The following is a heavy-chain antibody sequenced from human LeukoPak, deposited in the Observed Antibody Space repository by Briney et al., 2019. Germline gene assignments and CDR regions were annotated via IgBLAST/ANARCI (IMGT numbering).Heavy chain of an antibody. J-gene: IGHJ4*02. CDR2: IGGSGGDT. D-gene: IGHD3-3*01. V-gene: IGHV3-23*01. CDR1: GFRFSSYA. Sequence: PGGSLRLSCAASGFRFSSYAMSWVRQAPGKGLEWVSAIGGSGGDTYYADSVKGRFTISRDNSKNTLFLQMNSLRAEDTAVYYCARASIFGVVIYYFDYWGQGTLVTVSS. CDR3: ARASIFGVVIYYFDY.